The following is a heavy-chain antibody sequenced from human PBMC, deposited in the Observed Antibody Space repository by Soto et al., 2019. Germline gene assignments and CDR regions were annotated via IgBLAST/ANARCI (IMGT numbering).Heavy chain of an antibody. CDR3: SRFIMVGGWFDPNYYHGMDV. Sequence: QVQLVQSGAEVKKPGASVTVSCKTSGYTFSNYGINWVRQAPGQGLEWMGWISGYNGNTNYAQTVKGRVNMNTDTYTGTVYMELRSLKSDDTAIYYCSRFIMVGGWFDPNYYHGMDVWGQGTTVTVSS. CDR2: ISGYNGNT. CDR1: GYTFSNYG. V-gene: IGHV1-18*01. D-gene: IGHD6-19*01. J-gene: IGHJ6*02.